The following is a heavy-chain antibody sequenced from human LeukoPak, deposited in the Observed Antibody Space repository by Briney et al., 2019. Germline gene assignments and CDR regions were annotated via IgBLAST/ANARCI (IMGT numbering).Heavy chain of an antibody. V-gene: IGHV3-23*01. CDR1: GFTFSSYA. Sequence: GGSLRLSCAASGFTFSSYAMSWVRQAPGKGLERVSAISGSGGSTYYADSVKGRFTISRDNSKNTLYLQMNSLRAEDTAVYYCAKDVTIFGVVTQTFDYWGQGTLVTVSS. J-gene: IGHJ4*02. CDR3: AKDVTIFGVVTQTFDY. D-gene: IGHD3-3*01. CDR2: ISGSGGST.